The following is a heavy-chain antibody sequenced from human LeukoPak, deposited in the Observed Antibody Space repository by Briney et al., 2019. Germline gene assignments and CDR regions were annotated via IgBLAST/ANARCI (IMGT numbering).Heavy chain of an antibody. J-gene: IGHJ6*02. CDR3: ARELAVAGDYYYYYYGMDV. CDR1: GFTFSSYE. D-gene: IGHD6-19*01. V-gene: IGHV3-48*03. CDR2: ISSSGSTI. Sequence: PGGSLRLSCAASGFTFSSYEMNWVRQAPGKGLEWVSYISSSGSTIYYADSVKGRFTICRDNAKNSLYLQMNSLRAEDTAVYYCARELAVAGDYYYYYYGMDVWGQGTTVTVSS.